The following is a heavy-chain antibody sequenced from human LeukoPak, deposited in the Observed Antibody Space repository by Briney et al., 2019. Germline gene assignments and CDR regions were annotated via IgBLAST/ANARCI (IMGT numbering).Heavy chain of an antibody. CDR3: ARDSTRRAFDY. CDR2: IYYSGST. Sequence: SETLSLTCTVSGGSISSSSYYWGWIRQPPGKGLEWIGSIYYSGSTYYNPSLKSRVTISVDTSKNQFSLKLSSVTAADTAVYYCARDSTRRAFDYWGQGTLVTVSS. J-gene: IGHJ4*02. V-gene: IGHV4-39*07. CDR1: GGSISSSSYY. D-gene: IGHD4-11*01.